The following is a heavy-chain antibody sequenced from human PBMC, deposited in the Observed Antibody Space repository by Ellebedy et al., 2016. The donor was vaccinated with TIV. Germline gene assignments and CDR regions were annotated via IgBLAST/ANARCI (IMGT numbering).Heavy chain of an antibody. V-gene: IGHV3-30-3*01. CDR1: GFTFSSYA. J-gene: IGHJ5*02. Sequence: GESLKISXAASGFTFSSYAMHWVRQAPGKGLEWVAVISYDGSNKYYADSVKGRFTISRDNSKNTLYLQMNSLRAEDTAVYYCARDGLSGFDPWGQGTLVTVSS. CDR3: ARDGLSGFDP. CDR2: ISYDGSNK. D-gene: IGHD3-3*02.